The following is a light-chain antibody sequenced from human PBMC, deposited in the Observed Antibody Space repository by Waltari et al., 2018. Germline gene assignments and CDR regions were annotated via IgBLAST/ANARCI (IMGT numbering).Light chain of an antibody. V-gene: IGLV6-57*01. CDR1: RGSIASKY. Sequence: NFMLTQPHSVSESPGKTVTISCTRSRGSIASKYVQWYQQRPGSSPTPVIFEDDQRPSGVPDRFSGSIDSSSNSASLTISGLKTEDEADYYCQSYDSSDLWVFGGGTRLTVL. CDR2: EDD. CDR3: QSYDSSDLWV. J-gene: IGLJ3*02.